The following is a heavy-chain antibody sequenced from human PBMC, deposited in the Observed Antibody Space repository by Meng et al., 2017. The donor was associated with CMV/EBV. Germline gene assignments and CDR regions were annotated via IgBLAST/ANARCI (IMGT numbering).Heavy chain of an antibody. Sequence: GESLKISCGASGFTFSNAWMNWVRQAPGKGLEWLGLIKSKTDGGTTDYAAPVKGGFSISRDDSKNTLYLQMNSLKTEDTAVYYCATAPGYYASSPFDYWGQGTMVTVSS. J-gene: IGHJ4*02. CDR2: IKSKTDGGTT. CDR1: GFTFSNAW. V-gene: IGHV3-15*01. CDR3: ATAPGYYASSPFDY. D-gene: IGHD3-22*01.